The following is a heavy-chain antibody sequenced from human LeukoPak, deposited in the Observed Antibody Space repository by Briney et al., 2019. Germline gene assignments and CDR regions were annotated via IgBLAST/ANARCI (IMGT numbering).Heavy chain of an antibody. CDR2: ISGSGGST. D-gene: IGHD2-15*01. CDR3: ASNRGGNFDY. CDR1: GFTFSSYA. Sequence: GGSLRLSCAASGFTFSSYAMSWVRQAPGKGLEWVSAISGSGGSTYYADSVKGRFTISRDNSKNTLYLQMNGLRAEDTAVYYCASNRGGNFDYWGQGTLVTVSS. J-gene: IGHJ4*02. V-gene: IGHV3-23*01.